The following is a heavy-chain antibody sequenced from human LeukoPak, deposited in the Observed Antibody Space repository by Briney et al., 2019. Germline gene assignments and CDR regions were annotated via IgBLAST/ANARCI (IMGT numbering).Heavy chain of an antibody. CDR1: GFTFSSYE. CDR3: AKDHGFGELGYCGW. V-gene: IGHV3-48*03. D-gene: IGHD3-10*01. Sequence: PGGSLRLSCAASGFTFSSYEMNWVRQAPGKGLEWVSYISSSGSTIYYADSVKGRFTISRDNSKNTLYLQMNSLRAEDTAVYYCAKDHGFGELGYCGWWGQGTLVTVSS. CDR2: ISSSGSTI. J-gene: IGHJ4*02.